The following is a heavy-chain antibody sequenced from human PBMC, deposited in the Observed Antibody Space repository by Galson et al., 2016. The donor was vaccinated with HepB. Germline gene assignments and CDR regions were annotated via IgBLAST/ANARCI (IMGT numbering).Heavy chain of an antibody. CDR2: IYSSGAT. J-gene: IGHJ4*02. Sequence: SETLSLTCTVSGGSINNYYWNWIRQPPGKGLEWIGFIYSSGATEYNPSLKSRVTISIDTSNSQFSLRLTSMTAADAAVYFCARGYSRRWYPTEFDLWGQGTMVTVSS. V-gene: IGHV4-59*01. CDR1: GGSINNYY. CDR3: ARGYSRRWYPTEFDL. D-gene: IGHD6-13*01.